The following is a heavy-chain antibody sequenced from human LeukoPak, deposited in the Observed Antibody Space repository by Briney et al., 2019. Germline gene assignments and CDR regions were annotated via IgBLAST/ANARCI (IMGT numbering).Heavy chain of an antibody. J-gene: IGHJ4*02. V-gene: IGHV3-66*01. CDR3: ARGMVATGF. D-gene: IGHD5-12*01. CDR2: IYSDGST. CDR1: GFTFGDYA. Sequence: PGRSLRLSCTASGFTFGDYAMSWVRQAPGKGLEWVSIIYSDGSTYYAESVKDRFTISRDNSKNTVDLQMNSLRTEDSAVYYCARGMVATGFWGQGILVTVSS.